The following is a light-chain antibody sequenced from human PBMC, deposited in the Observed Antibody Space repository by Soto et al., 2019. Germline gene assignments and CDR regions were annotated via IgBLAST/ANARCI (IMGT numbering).Light chain of an antibody. V-gene: IGKV1-39*01. J-gene: IGKJ1*01. CDR1: QSISTY. CDR3: HQSYSTPRT. CDR2: AAS. Sequence: DIQMTQSPSSLSASVGDRVTITCRASQSISTYFNWYKQEPGKAPKLMIYAASTLQSGVPSRFSGSGSGTDFCLTISSLQPEDFAAYYCHQSYSTPRTFGQGTKVEIK.